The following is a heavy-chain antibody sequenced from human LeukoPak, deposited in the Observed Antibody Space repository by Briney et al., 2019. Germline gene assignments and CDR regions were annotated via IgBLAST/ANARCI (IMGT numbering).Heavy chain of an antibody. Sequence: PGGTLRLSCAASGFTFSSYGMSWVRQAPGKGLEWVSAISGSGGRTYYADSVEGRFTISRDNPKHTGYLQMDSLRFEHASVYYCAQDPAYIRFDNWGQGTLVTVSS. V-gene: IGHV3-23*01. J-gene: IGHJ4*02. CDR1: GFTFSSYG. D-gene: IGHD1-1*01. CDR3: AQDPAYIRFDN. CDR2: ISGSGGRT.